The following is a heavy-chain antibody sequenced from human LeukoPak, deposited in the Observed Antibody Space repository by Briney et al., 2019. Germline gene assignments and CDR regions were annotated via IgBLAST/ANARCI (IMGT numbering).Heavy chain of an antibody. CDR2: IHHGDSDT. V-gene: IGHV5-51*01. Sequence: GESLNISRNGSGYSITSYWLGLVRQMPREGLERMWIIHHGDSDTRYHPSFHGHAIISADTSISAAHLQRSSLTASDTAMYYCASHRRGSGRSSWLDAFDMWGQGTMVTVSS. CDR3: ASHRRGSGRSSWLDAFDM. D-gene: IGHD6-13*01. J-gene: IGHJ3*02. CDR1: GYSITSYW.